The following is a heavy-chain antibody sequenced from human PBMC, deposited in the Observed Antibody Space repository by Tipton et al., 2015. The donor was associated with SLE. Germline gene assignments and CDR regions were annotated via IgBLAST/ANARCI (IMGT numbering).Heavy chain of an antibody. V-gene: IGHV3-23*01. CDR3: AKGKRTIYDHDAYDM. J-gene: IGHJ3*02. CDR2: IRNGGGKSDGKT. Sequence: SLRLSRSPSGFSISTYGMAWVRQPPGKGLEGVSTIRNGGGKSDGKTYYAESVRGRFTISRDSSKNTIYLQMDSLRAEDTALYYCAKGKRTIYDHDAYDMWGQGTAVTVSS. D-gene: IGHD3-3*01. CDR1: GFSISTYG.